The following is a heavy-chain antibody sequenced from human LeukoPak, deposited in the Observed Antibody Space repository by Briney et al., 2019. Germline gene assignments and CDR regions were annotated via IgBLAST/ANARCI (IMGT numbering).Heavy chain of an antibody. V-gene: IGHV4-38-2*02. CDR3: ARGVYCSGGSCGGLPNWFDP. J-gene: IGHJ5*02. Sequence: SETLSLACTVSDYSISNDYYWGWIRQPQGKGLEWIGSIYHSGSTYYNPCLKSRVTISVDTSKNQFSLKLSSVIAAGAAVYYCARGVYCSGGSCGGLPNWFDPWGQGTLVTVSS. D-gene: IGHD2-15*01. CDR1: DYSISNDYY. CDR2: IYHSGST.